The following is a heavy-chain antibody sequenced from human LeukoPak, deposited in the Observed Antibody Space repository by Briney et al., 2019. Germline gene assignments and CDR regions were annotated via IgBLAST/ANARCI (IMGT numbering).Heavy chain of an antibody. V-gene: IGHV1-8*03. CDR2: MSPNSGNT. CDR1: GYTFTSYD. Sequence: ASVKVSCKASGYTFTSYDINWVRQATGQGLEWMGWMSPNSGNTGYAQKFQGRVTITRNTSISTAYMELSSLRSEDTAVYYCARGQQGSGYDNDYWGQGTLVTVSS. CDR3: ARGQQGSGYDNDY. D-gene: IGHD3-22*01. J-gene: IGHJ4*02.